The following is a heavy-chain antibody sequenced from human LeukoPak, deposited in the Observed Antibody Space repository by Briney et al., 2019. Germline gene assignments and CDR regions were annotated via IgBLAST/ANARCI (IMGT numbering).Heavy chain of an antibody. Sequence: GGSLRLSCAASGFTVSSNYMSWVRQAPGKGLEWVSVIYSGGSTYYADSVKGRFTISRDNSKTTLYLQMNSLRAEDTAVYYCARGGAWFGELPAFDYWGQGTLVTVSS. J-gene: IGHJ4*02. CDR1: GFTVSSNY. CDR3: ARGGAWFGELPAFDY. V-gene: IGHV3-66*01. D-gene: IGHD3-10*01. CDR2: IYSGGST.